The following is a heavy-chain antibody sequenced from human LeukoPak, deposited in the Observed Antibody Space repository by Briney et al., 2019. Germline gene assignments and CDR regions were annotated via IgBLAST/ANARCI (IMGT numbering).Heavy chain of an antibody. CDR3: ARSVPDYTRFDY. CDR2: FKTKYSQV. V-gene: IGHV3-23*05. CDR1: GFTFSDYA. J-gene: IGHJ4*02. Sequence: GGSLRLSCVASGFTFSDYAMNWVRQAPGKGLEWVSTFKTKYSQVYYAESVRGRFTISTDNSEKTVYLQMNSLRAEDTALYYCARSVPDYTRFDYWGQGTLVTVSS. D-gene: IGHD4-11*01.